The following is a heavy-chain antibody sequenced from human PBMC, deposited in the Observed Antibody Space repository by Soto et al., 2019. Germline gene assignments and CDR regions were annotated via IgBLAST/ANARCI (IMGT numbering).Heavy chain of an antibody. CDR1: GGTFSSYA. CDR3: ARDHYYDSSGYYSYWYFDL. D-gene: IGHD3-22*01. V-gene: IGHV1-69*13. CDR2: IIPIFGTA. Sequence: SVKVFCKASGGTFSSYAISWVRQAPGQGLEWMGGIIPIFGTANYAQKFQGRVTITADESTSTAYMELSSLRSEDTAVYYCARDHYYDSSGYYSYWYFDLWGRGTLVTVSS. J-gene: IGHJ2*01.